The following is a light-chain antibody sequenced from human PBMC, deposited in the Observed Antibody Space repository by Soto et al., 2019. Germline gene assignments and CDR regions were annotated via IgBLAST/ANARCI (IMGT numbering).Light chain of an antibody. CDR1: QSISNF. V-gene: IGKV1-39*01. J-gene: IGKJ2*01. Sequence: MTQSPSSLSVSVGDRGTITCRASQSISNFLNWYQQKPGKAPKLLIYASSNLRSGVPSRFSGSGSGADFTLTISSLQPEDFATYYCQQSYITPYTFGQGTKLQIK. CDR2: ASS. CDR3: QQSYITPYT.